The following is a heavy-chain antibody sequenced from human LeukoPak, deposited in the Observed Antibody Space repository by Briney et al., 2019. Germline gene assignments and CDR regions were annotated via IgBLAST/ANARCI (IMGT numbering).Heavy chain of an antibody. CDR3: LREVDWKYAFDY. D-gene: IGHD1-7*01. J-gene: IGHJ4*02. CDR1: GFTFRSYG. CDR2: IWFDGSNK. V-gene: IGHV3-33*01. Sequence: GGSLRLSCAASGFTFRSYGMHWVRQAPGQGLEWVAVIWFDGSNKYYVDSVKGRFTISRDNSKNTLFLQMNSLRAEDTAIYYCLREVDWKYAFDYWGRGTLVTVSS.